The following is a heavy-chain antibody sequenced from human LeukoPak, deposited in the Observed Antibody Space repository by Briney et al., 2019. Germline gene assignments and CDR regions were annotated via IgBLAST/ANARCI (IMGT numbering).Heavy chain of an antibody. V-gene: IGHV4-39*01. J-gene: IGHJ4*02. CDR1: GGSISSTTNY. Sequence: PSETLSLTCSVSGGSISSTTNYWTWIRQPPGKGLEWIGNIYYNGDSSYSPSLKSRTTISVDTSKNQFSLQLSSVTAADTAVYYCASHRGGGGVDYWGQGTLVTVSS. D-gene: IGHD2-8*02. CDR3: ASHRGGGGVDY. CDR2: IYYNGDS.